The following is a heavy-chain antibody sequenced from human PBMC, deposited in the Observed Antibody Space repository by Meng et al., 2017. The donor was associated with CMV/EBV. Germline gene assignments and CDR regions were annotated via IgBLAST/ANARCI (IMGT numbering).Heavy chain of an antibody. D-gene: IGHD1-20*01. V-gene: IGHV3-21*01. J-gene: IGHJ6*02. Sequence: SCAASGFTFSSYSMNWVRQAPGKGLEWVSSISSSSSYIYYADSVKGRFTISRDNAKNSLYLQMNSLRAEDTAVYYCARDDPPYNWHPYYYGMDVWGQGTTVTVSS. CDR1: GFTFSSYS. CDR3: ARDDPPYNWHPYYYGMDV. CDR2: ISSSSSYI.